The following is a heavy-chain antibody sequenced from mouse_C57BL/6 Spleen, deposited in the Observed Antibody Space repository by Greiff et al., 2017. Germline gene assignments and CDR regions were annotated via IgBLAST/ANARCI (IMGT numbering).Heavy chain of an antibody. J-gene: IGHJ4*01. D-gene: IGHD1-1*01. CDR1: GFSLTSYG. CDR3: AKGDTTVDAMDY. V-gene: IGHV2-5*01. CDR2: IWRGGST. Sequence: QVQLQQSGPGLVQPSQSLSITCTVSGFSLTSYGVHWVRQSPGRGLEWLGVIWRGGSTDYNAAFMSRLSITKDNSKSQVFFKMNSLQADGTAIYYCAKGDTTVDAMDYWGQGTSVTVSS.